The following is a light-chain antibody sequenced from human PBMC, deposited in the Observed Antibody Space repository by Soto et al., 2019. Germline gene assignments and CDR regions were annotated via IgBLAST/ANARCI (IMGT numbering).Light chain of an antibody. Sequence: EIVRTQSPATLSVSPGERSTLSCRASQSVSSNLAWYQQKPGQSPRLLIYGASTRATGITARFSGSGSGTEFTLTISSLQSEDFAVYYCQQYNNWPRTFGQGTKVEIK. CDR3: QQYNNWPRT. J-gene: IGKJ1*01. V-gene: IGKV3-15*01. CDR1: QSVSSN. CDR2: GAS.